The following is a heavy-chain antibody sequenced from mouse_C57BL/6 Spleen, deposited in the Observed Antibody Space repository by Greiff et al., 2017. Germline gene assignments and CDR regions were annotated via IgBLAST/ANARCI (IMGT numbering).Heavy chain of an antibody. CDR1: GYTFTSYW. CDR2: IDPNSGGT. D-gene: IGHD2-2*01. CDR3: ARSTMVTGEGPWFAY. Sequence: QVQLQQPGAELVKPGASVKLSCKASGYTFTSYWMHWVKQRPGRGLEWIGRIDPNSGGTKYNEKFKGKATLTVDKPSSTAYMQLSSLTSEDSAVYDCARSTMVTGEGPWFAYWGQGTLVTVSA. J-gene: IGHJ3*01. V-gene: IGHV1-72*01.